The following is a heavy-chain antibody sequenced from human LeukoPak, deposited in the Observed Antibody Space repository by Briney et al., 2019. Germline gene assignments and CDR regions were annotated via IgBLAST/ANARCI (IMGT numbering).Heavy chain of an antibody. CDR2: ISSSSSTI. J-gene: IGHJ6*02. CDR3: ARVWLARYCSGGSCYYYYYGMDV. D-gene: IGHD2-15*01. CDR1: GFTFSSYS. V-gene: IGHV3-48*02. Sequence: GGSLRLSCAASGFTFSSYSMNWVRQAPGKGLEWVSYISSSSSTIYYADSVKGRFTISRDNAKNSLYLQMNSLRDRDTAVYYCARVWLARYCSGGSCYYYYYGMDVWGQGTTVTVSS.